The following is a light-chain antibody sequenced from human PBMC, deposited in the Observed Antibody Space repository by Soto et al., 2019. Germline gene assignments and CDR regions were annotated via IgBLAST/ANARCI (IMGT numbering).Light chain of an antibody. V-gene: IGKV3-11*01. CDR3: QQPSDWPNT. J-gene: IGKJ5*01. CDR2: DAS. Sequence: EIVLTQSPATLSLSPGEGATLSCRASQSVRSYLAWFAQKLGQPPRLLIFDASKRAAGFPARFSGSGSGTDLTLTIPSLEPDDFAVYYCQQPSDWPNTFGQGTRLQI. CDR1: QSVRSY.